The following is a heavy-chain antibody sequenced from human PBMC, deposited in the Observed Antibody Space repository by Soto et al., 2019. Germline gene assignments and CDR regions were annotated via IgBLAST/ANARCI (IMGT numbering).Heavy chain of an antibody. Sequence: PSETLSLTCTVSGGSISSGGYYWSWIRQHPGKGLEWIGYIYYSGSTYYNPSLKSRVTISVDTSKNQFSLKLSSVTAADTAVYYCARGYYDFWSGSKVLNWFDPWGQGTLVTVSS. CDR3: ARGYYDFWSGSKVLNWFDP. CDR1: GGSISSGGYY. D-gene: IGHD3-3*01. J-gene: IGHJ5*02. CDR2: IYYSGST. V-gene: IGHV4-31*03.